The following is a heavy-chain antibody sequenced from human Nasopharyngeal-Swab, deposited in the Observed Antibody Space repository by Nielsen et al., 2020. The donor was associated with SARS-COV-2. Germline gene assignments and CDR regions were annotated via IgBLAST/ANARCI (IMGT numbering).Heavy chain of an antibody. J-gene: IGHJ4*02. Sequence: GGPLRPPCVALRSTYSTNAMNWARQAPGKGLEWVPGISGSGGNTNYADSVKGRFTISRDNPMETLYLQMNSLRVEDTAVYYCAKGVGYGDTGCFDEWGQGTLVSASS. V-gene: IGHV3-23*01. CDR1: RSTYSTNA. CDR2: ISGSGGNT. D-gene: IGHD4-17*01. CDR3: AKGVGYGDTGCFDE.